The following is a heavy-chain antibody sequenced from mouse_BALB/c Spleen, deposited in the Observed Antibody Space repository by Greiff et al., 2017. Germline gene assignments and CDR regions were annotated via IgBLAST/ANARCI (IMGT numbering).Heavy chain of an antibody. Sequence: VKLQESGPGLVAPSQSLSITCTVSGFSLTSYGVHWVRQPPGKGLEWLGVIWAGGSTNYNSALMSRLSISKDNSKSQVFLKMNSLQTDDTAMYYCARERYDGGYAMDYWGQGTSVTVSS. CDR3: ARERYDGGYAMDY. D-gene: IGHD2-14*01. J-gene: IGHJ4*01. CDR1: GFSLTSYG. CDR2: IWAGGST. V-gene: IGHV2-9*02.